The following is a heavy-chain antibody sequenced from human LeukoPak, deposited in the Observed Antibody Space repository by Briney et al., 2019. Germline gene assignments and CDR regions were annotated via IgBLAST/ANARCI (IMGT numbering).Heavy chain of an antibody. CDR2: INHSGST. Sequence: SETLSLTCAVYGGSFSGYYWSWLRQPPGKGLEWIGEINHSGSTNYNPSLKSRVTISVDTSKNQFSLKLGSVTAADTAVYYCARGGIVVVPAAIRGRFDYWGQGTLVTVSS. J-gene: IGHJ4*02. V-gene: IGHV4-34*01. CDR3: ARGGIVVVPAAIRGRFDY. CDR1: GGSFSGYY. D-gene: IGHD2-2*02.